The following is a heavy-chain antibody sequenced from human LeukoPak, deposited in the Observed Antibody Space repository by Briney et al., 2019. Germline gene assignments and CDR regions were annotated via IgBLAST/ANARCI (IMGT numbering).Heavy chain of an antibody. CDR2: IKQDGSEK. J-gene: IGHJ4*02. V-gene: IGHV3-7*01. CDR1: GFTFSSYW. Sequence: GGSLRLSCAASGFTFSSYWMSWVRQAPGKGLQWVANIKQDGSEKYYVDSVKGRFTVSRDNAKNSLYLQMNSLRADDTALYYCARDNSGFDYWGQGTLVTVSS. CDR3: ARDNSGFDY. D-gene: IGHD6-19*01.